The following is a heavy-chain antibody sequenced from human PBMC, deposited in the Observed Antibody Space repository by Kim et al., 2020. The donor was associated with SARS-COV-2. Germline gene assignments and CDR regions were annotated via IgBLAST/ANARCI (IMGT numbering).Heavy chain of an antibody. CDR3: ARLSRYCSGGSCYSLFDY. J-gene: IGHJ4*02. D-gene: IGHD2-15*01. CDR2: IDPSDSYT. Sequence: GESLKISCNGSGYSFTSYWISWVRQMPGKGLEWMGRIDPSDSYTNYSPSFQGHVTISADKSISTAYLQWSSLKASDTAMYYCARLSRYCSGGSCYSLFDYWGQGTLVTVSS. V-gene: IGHV5-10-1*01. CDR1: GYSFTSYW.